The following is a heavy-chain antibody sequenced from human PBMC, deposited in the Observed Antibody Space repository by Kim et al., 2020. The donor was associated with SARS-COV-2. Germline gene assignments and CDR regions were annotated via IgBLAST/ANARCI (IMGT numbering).Heavy chain of an antibody. Sequence: DSVKGRFTIARDNAKNSLYLQMNSLRAEDTAVYYCARVYGGYYYYYGMDVWGQGTTVTVSS. J-gene: IGHJ6*02. D-gene: IGHD3-10*01. V-gene: IGHV3-21*01. CDR3: ARVYGGYYYYYGMDV.